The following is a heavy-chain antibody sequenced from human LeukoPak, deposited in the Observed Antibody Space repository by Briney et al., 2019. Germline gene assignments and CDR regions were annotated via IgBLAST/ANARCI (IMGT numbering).Heavy chain of an antibody. V-gene: IGHV1-8*01. D-gene: IGHD3-16*01. CDR2: MNPNSGNT. Sequence: GSVKVSCKASGYTFTSYDINWVRQATGQGLEWMGWMNPNSGNTGYAQKFQGRVTMTRNTSISTAYMELSSLRSEDTAVYYCARGRGGRKTQNWFDPWGQGTLVTVSS. CDR1: GYTFTSYD. J-gene: IGHJ5*02. CDR3: ARGRGGRKTQNWFDP.